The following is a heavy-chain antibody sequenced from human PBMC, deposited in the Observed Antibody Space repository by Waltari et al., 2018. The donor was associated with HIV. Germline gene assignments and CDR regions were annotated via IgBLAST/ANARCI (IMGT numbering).Heavy chain of an antibody. Sequence: EVQLVQSGAEVKKPGESLTISCKASGYNFATYWIGGVRQMPGKGLEWRGIISPGDSDTGTSPSCQGQVTISADKSISTAYLQWNSLKASDTAMYYCATQKGGGNYNYFDYWGQGTLVTVSS. D-gene: IGHD1-26*01. CDR2: ISPGDSDT. J-gene: IGHJ4*02. CDR3: ATQKGGGNYNYFDY. CDR1: GYNFATYW. V-gene: IGHV5-51*01.